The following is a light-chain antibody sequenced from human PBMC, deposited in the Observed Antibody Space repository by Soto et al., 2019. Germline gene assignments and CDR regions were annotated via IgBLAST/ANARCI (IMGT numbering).Light chain of an antibody. Sequence: DIQMTQSPSTLSAFVGDRVTITCRASQTISYWLAWYQLKAGKAPQLLIYDASNLASGVPSRFSGSRSGREFTLTISSLQPDDSATYYCQQYNLYSSFGQGTKVDIK. CDR3: QQYNLYSS. V-gene: IGKV1-5*01. CDR2: DAS. J-gene: IGKJ2*03. CDR1: QTISYW.